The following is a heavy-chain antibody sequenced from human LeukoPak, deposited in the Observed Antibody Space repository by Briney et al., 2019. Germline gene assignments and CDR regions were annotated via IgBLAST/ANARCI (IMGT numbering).Heavy chain of an antibody. D-gene: IGHD2-2*01. J-gene: IGHJ6*02. V-gene: IGHV3-23*01. CDR1: GFTFSSYA. CDR2: ISGCGGST. Sequence: PGGSLRLSCAASGFTFSSYAMSWVRQAPGKGLEWVSAISGCGGSTYYADSVKGRFTISRDNSKNTLYLQMNSLRAEDTAVYYCAKAVDCSSTSCYFSWNYYYGMVVWGQGTTVTVSS. CDR3: AKAVDCSSTSCYFSWNYYYGMVV.